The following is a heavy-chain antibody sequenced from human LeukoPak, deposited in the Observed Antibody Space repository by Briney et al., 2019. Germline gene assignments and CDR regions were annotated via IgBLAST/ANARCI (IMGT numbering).Heavy chain of an antibody. CDR2: IKQDGSEK. Sequence: PGGSLRLSCAASGFTFSSYWMSWVRQAPGKGLEWVANIKQDGSEKYYVDSVKGRFTISRDNAKNSLYLQMNSLRAEDTAVYYCARVADCSGGSCYSGVVYFDYWAREPWSPSPQ. V-gene: IGHV3-7*01. CDR3: ARVADCSGGSCYSGVVYFDY. CDR1: GFTFSSYW. J-gene: IGHJ4*02. D-gene: IGHD2-15*01.